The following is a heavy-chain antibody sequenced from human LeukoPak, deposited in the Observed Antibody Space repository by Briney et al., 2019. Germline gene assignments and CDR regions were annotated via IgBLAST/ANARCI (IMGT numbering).Heavy chain of an antibody. Sequence: PGGSLRLSCAASGFTFSSYGMHWVRQAPGKGLEWVAVISYDGSNKYYADSVKGRFTISRDNSKNTLYLQMNSLRAEDTAVYYCAKKFWEGSLDYYMDVWGKGTTVTVSS. CDR1: GFTFSSYG. J-gene: IGHJ6*03. V-gene: IGHV3-30*18. D-gene: IGHD1-26*01. CDR2: ISYDGSNK. CDR3: AKKFWEGSLDYYMDV.